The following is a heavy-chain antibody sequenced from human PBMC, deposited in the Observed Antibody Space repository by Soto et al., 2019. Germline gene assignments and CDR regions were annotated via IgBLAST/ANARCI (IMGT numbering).Heavy chain of an antibody. Sequence: ASVKVSCKASGYTFTSYAMHWVRQAPGQRLEWMGWINAGNGNTKYSQKFQGRVTITRDTSASTAYMELSSLRSEDTAVYYCARDQYLLTYYYGSGSYDYWGQGTLVTVSS. J-gene: IGHJ4*02. CDR1: GYTFTSYA. D-gene: IGHD3-10*01. CDR3: ARDQYLLTYYYGSGSYDY. CDR2: INAGNGNT. V-gene: IGHV1-3*01.